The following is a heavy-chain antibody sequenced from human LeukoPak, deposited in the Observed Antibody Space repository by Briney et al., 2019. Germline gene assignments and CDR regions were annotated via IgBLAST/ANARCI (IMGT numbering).Heavy chain of an antibody. CDR2: ISSSSSTI. CDR1: GFTFSSYS. CDR3: ASAPLNGDYFDY. J-gene: IGHJ4*01. Sequence: GGSVRLSCAASGFTFSSYSMNWVRQAPGKGLEWVSYISSSSSTIYYADSVKGRFTISRDNAKNSLYLQMNSLRDEDTAVYYCASAPLNGDYFDYWGHGNLVTVSS. V-gene: IGHV3-48*02. D-gene: IGHD4-17*01.